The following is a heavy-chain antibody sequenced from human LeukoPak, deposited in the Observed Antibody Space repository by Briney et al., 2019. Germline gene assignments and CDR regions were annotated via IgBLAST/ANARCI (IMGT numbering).Heavy chain of an antibody. Sequence: SETLSLTCTVSGGSISTSSYYWGWNRQPPGKGLEWIGSIYYTGSTYYNPSLNSRVTVSVDTSKNQFSLKLSSVTAADTAVYYCASRTKFGELRFDYWGQGTLVTVSS. CDR1: GGSISTSSYY. D-gene: IGHD3-10*01. V-gene: IGHV4-39*01. J-gene: IGHJ4*02. CDR2: IYYTGST. CDR3: ASRTKFGELRFDY.